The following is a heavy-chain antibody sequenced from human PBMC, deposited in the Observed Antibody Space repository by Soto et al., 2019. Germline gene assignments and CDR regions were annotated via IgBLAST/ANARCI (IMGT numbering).Heavy chain of an antibody. Sequence: QITLKESGPTLVKPTQTLTLTCTFSGFSFGVSGVGVGWIRQPPGRALEWLGLVFWNDDKRYSPSLESRLTLPKDTSNNQVVLTVTNLDPGDTGTYYCARAYTDDFDHWGQGTLVTVSS. J-gene: IGHJ4*02. V-gene: IGHV2-5*01. CDR2: VFWNDDK. CDR3: ARAYTDDFDH. D-gene: IGHD2-21*01. CDR1: GFSFGVSGVG.